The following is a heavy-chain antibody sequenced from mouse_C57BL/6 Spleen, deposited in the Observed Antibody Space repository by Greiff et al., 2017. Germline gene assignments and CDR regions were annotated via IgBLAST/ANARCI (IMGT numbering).Heavy chain of an antibody. Sequence: EVKLEESGEGLVKPGGSLKLSCAASGFTFSSYAMSWVRQTPVKRLEWVAYISSGGDYIYYAVTVKGRFPISRDNARNTLYLQMSSLKSEDTAMYYCTSRYAMDYWGQGTTVTVSS. J-gene: IGHJ4*01. CDR3: TSRYAMDY. CDR2: ISSGGDYI. V-gene: IGHV5S21*01. CDR1: GFTFSSYA.